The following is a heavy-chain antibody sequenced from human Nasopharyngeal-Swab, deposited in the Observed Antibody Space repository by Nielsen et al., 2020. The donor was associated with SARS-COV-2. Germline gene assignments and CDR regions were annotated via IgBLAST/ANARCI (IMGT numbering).Heavy chain of an antibody. V-gene: IGHV3-73*01. CDR2: IGDKEHKYAT. CDR1: GFIFSAPA. Sequence: GGSLRLSCAASGFIFSAPAIHWVSQADGKGLGWDGRIGDKEHKYATTYGASVQGRFTISRYDSKNTAFLQMDSLKTEDTALYYCTTDFYFDYWGQGTLVTVSS. J-gene: IGHJ4*02. CDR3: TTDFYFDY.